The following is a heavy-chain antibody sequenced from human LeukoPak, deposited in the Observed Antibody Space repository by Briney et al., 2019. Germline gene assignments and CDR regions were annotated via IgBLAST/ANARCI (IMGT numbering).Heavy chain of an antibody. CDR3: AKGAYCGGDCYHYYYMDV. D-gene: IGHD2-21*01. V-gene: IGHV3-23*01. J-gene: IGHJ6*03. Sequence: GGSLRLSCAASGFTFNSYGMNWVRQAPGKGLEWVSATSGRGDITHYADSVKGRFTISRDKSKSTLYLQMNSLRAEDTAVYYCAKGAYCGGDCYHYYYMDVWGKGTTVTVSS. CDR2: TSGRGDIT. CDR1: GFTFNSYG.